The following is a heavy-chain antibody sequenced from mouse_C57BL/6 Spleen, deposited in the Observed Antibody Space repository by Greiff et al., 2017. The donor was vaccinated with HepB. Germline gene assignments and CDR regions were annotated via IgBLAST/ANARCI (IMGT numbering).Heavy chain of an antibody. CDR2: IHPSDSDT. D-gene: IGHD1-1*01. J-gene: IGHJ4*01. Sequence: VKLQQPGAELVKPGASVKVSCKASGYTFTSYWMHWVKQRPGQGLEWIGRIHPSDSDTNYNQKFKGKATLTVDKSSSTAYMQLSSLTSEDSAVYYCAIGSSSYYAMDYWGQGTSVTVSS. CDR3: AIGSSSYYAMDY. CDR1: GYTFTSYW. V-gene: IGHV1-74*01.